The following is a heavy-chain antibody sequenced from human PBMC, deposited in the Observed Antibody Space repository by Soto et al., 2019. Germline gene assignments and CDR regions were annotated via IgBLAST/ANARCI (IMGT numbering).Heavy chain of an antibody. D-gene: IGHD4-17*01. J-gene: IGHJ4*02. Sequence: PGGSLRLSCAASGLTVSSNYMSWVRQAPGQGLEWVSVIYSGGSTYYADSVKGRFTISRDTSKNTLFLQMNSLRVEDTAVYYCASRGPYGGIIDYWGQGTLVTAPQ. V-gene: IGHV3-53*01. CDR2: IYSGGST. CDR1: GLTVSSNY. CDR3: ASRGPYGGIIDY.